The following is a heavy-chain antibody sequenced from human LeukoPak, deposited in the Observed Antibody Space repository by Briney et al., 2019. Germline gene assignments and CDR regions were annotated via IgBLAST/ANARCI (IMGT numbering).Heavy chain of an antibody. CDR1: EFTFSSYG. J-gene: IGHJ4*02. Sequence: GGSLRLSCAASEFTFSSYGMHWVRQAPGKGLEWVAVIWYDGSNKYYADSVKGRFTISRDNSKNTLYLQMNSLRAEDTAVYYCARGYSSSWYYFDYWGQGTLVTVSS. V-gene: IGHV3-33*01. CDR2: IWYDGSNK. CDR3: ARGYSSSWYYFDY. D-gene: IGHD6-13*01.